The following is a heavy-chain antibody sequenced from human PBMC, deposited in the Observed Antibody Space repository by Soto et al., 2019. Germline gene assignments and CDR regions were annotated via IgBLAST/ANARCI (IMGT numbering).Heavy chain of an antibody. CDR1: GFTFSSYG. CDR3: ARNTARGMVRIYHRIDV. D-gene: IGHD3-10*01. V-gene: IGHV3-33*01. CDR2: IWYDGSNK. Sequence: QVQLVESGGGVVQPGRSLRLSCAASGFTFSSYGMHWVRQAPGKGLEWVAVIWYDGSNKYYADSVKGRFTISRDNSKNPLYPQKKRLGGGDTAVYFWARNTARGMVRIYHRIDVWGQGATVTVSS. J-gene: IGHJ6*02.